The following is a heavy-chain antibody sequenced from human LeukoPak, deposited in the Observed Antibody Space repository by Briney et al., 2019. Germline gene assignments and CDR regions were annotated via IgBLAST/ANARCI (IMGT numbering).Heavy chain of an antibody. CDR2: IYSGGNT. Sequence: GGSLRLSCASSGFSVSHTYMSWVRQAPGKGLEWVSIIYSGGNTYYADSVKGRFTISRDNSKNTLYLQMNRLRPEDTAVYYCARGTVTAPDYWGQGTLVTVSS. D-gene: IGHD2-21*02. V-gene: IGHV3-53*01. CDR3: ARGTVTAPDY. J-gene: IGHJ4*02. CDR1: GFSVSHTY.